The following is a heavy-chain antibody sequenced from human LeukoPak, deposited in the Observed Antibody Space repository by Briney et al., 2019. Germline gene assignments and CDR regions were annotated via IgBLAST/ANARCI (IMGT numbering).Heavy chain of an antibody. V-gene: IGHV4-59*08. J-gene: IGHJ4*02. CDR2: IYYSGST. Sequence: SETLSLTCTVSGGSISSYYWSWIRQPPGKGLEWIGYIYYSGSTNYNPSLKSRVTISVDTSKNQFSLKLSSVTAADTAVYYCARQLYYYDSSGYYYHPGYYLDYWGQGTLVTVSS. CDR1: GGSISSYY. D-gene: IGHD3-22*01. CDR3: ARQLYYYDSSGYYYHPGYYLDY.